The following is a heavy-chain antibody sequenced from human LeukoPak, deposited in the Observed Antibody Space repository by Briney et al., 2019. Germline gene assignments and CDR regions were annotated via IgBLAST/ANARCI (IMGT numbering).Heavy chain of an antibody. Sequence: GGSLRLSCAASGFTFSSYAMIWVGPAPGRGVEWVSTITGSGGGPYYADSVKGRFTISRDNSKNTLYLQMNSLRAGDTALYYCAKRADYCSGNSCYSHWGQGTLVTVSS. CDR1: GFTFSSYA. V-gene: IGHV3-23*01. J-gene: IGHJ4*02. D-gene: IGHD2-15*01. CDR3: AKRADYCSGNSCYSH. CDR2: ITGSGGGP.